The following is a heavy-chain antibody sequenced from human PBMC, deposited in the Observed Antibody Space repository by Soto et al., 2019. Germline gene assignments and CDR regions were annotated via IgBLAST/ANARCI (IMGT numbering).Heavy chain of an antibody. J-gene: IGHJ4*02. D-gene: IGHD3-22*01. Sequence: EVQLVESGGGLVKPGGSLRLSCAASGFTFSSYSMNWVCQAPGKGLEWVSSISSSSSYIYYADSVKGRFTISRDNAKNSLYLQMNSLRAEDTAVYYCARGPPYDYDSSGYYTGWGQGTLVTVSS. V-gene: IGHV3-21*01. CDR3: ARGPPYDYDSSGYYTG. CDR1: GFTFSSYS. CDR2: ISSSSSYI.